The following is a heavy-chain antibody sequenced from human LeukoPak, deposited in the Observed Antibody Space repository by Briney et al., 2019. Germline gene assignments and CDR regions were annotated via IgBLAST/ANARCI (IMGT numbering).Heavy chain of an antibody. Sequence: SETLSLTCAVYGGSFSGYYWSWIRQPPGKGLEWIGYIYYSGSTNYNPSLKSRVTISVDTSKNQFSLKLSSVTAADTAVYYCARDKFGELNYFDYWGQGTLVTVSS. D-gene: IGHD3-10*01. J-gene: IGHJ4*02. CDR2: IYYSGST. CDR1: GGSFSGYY. CDR3: ARDKFGELNYFDY. V-gene: IGHV4-59*01.